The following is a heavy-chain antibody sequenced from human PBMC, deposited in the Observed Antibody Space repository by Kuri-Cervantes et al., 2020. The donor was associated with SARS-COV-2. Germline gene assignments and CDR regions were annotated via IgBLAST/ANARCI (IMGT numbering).Heavy chain of an antibody. D-gene: IGHD4-17*01. CDR1: GFTFSSYA. CDR2: IWYDGSNK. Sequence: GESLKISCAASGFTFSSYAMTWVRQAPGKGLEWVAVIWYDGSNKYYADSVKGRFTISRDNSKNTLYLQMNSLRAEDTAVYYCARDAPDYGDYYFGYWGQGTLVTVSS. V-gene: IGHV3-33*08. CDR3: ARDAPDYGDYYFGY. J-gene: IGHJ4*02.